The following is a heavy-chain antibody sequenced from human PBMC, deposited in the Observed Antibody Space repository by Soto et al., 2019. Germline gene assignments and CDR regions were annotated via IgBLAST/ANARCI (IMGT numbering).Heavy chain of an antibody. CDR1: GYTFTSYY. J-gene: IGHJ6*02. V-gene: IGHV1-46*01. CDR3: ARERESSSLRNYYYHYYGMDV. CDR2: INPSGGST. D-gene: IGHD6-6*01. Sequence: ASVKVSCKASGYTFTSYYMHWVRQAPGQGLEWMGIINPSGGSTSYAQKFQGRVTMTRGTSTSTVYMELSSLRSEDTAVYYCARERESSSLRNYYYHYYGMDVSGQGTTVTVSS.